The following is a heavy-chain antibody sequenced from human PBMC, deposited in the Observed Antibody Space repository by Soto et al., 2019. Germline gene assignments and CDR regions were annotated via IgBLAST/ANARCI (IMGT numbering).Heavy chain of an antibody. CDR1: GGTFSSSA. CDR2: IIPIFGTA. V-gene: IGHV1-69*06. D-gene: IGHD4-17*01. CDR3: ARDRLLSCFDI. Sequence: QVQLVQSGAEVKKPGSSVKVSCKASGGTFSSSAISWVRQAPGQGLEWMGGIIPIFGTANYAQKLQGRVTITADKSSSTAFMELSSLKSEDTAVYYCARDRLLSCFDIWGQGTMVTVSS. J-gene: IGHJ3*02.